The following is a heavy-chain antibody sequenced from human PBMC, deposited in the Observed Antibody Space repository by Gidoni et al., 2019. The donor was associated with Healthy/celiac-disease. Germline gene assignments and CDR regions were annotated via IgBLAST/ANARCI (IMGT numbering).Heavy chain of an antibody. V-gene: IGHV3-30-3*01. D-gene: IGHD6-19*01. CDR1: GFTFSSYA. J-gene: IGHJ4*02. Sequence: QVQLVESGGGVVQPGRSLRRSGAASGFTFSSYAMHWVRQAPGKGLEWVAVMSYAGRNKYYADSVQGRFTISRDNSKNSLYLQMNSLRAEDTAVYYCAREDLEQWLALDYWGQGTLVTVSS. CDR3: AREDLEQWLALDY. CDR2: MSYAGRNK.